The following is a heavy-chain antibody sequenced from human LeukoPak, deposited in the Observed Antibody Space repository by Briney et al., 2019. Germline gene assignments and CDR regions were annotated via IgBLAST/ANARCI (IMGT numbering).Heavy chain of an antibody. J-gene: IGHJ4*02. D-gene: IGHD1-14*01. CDR1: GYSFTSYW. Sequence: GESLKISCKGSGYSFTSYWIGWVRQMPGKGLEWMGIIYPGDSDTRYSPTFQGQVTISADKSTSTAYLQWSSLKASDTAMYYCARYTETVYFDYWGQGTLVTVSS. CDR3: ARYTETVYFDY. V-gene: IGHV5-51*03. CDR2: IYPGDSDT.